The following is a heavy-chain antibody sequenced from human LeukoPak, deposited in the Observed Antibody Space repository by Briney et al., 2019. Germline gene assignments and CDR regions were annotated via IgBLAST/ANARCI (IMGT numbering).Heavy chain of an antibody. J-gene: IGHJ5*02. V-gene: IGHV1-8*02. Sequence: ASVKVSCKASGYTFSDYYMHWVRQATGQGLEWMGWMNPNSGNTGYAQKFQGRVTMTRNTSISTAYMELSSLRSEDTAVYYCAREGFDPWGQGTLVTVSS. CDR1: GYTFSDYY. CDR3: AREGFDP. CDR2: MNPNSGNT.